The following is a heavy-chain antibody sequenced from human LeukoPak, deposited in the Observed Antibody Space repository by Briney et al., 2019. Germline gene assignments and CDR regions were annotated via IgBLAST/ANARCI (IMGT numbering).Heavy chain of an antibody. CDR1: GFTFSGSA. V-gene: IGHV3-73*01. D-gene: IGHD6-19*01. CDR2: IRSKANSYAT. Sequence: GGSLRLSCAASGFTFSGSAMHWVRQASGKGLEWVGRIRSKANSYATAFAASVKGRFTISRDDSKNTAYLQMNSLKTEDTAVYYCTRLIAVAGDFDYWGQGTLVTVSS. CDR3: TRLIAVAGDFDY. J-gene: IGHJ4*02.